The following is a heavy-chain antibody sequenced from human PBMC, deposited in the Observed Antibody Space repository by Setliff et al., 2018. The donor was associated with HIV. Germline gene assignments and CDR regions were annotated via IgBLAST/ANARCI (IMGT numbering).Heavy chain of an antibody. CDR1: GITVSGIY. D-gene: IGHD2-15*01. Sequence: GGSLRLSCVASGITVSGIYMTWVRQAPGKGLEWVSVINGGTTTYYADSVKGRFTISRDNSKNTLYLQRGSLRAEDMAVYYCASNFRSGYWYFDLWGRGTLVTVSS. CDR3: ASNFRSGYWYFDL. J-gene: IGHJ2*01. V-gene: IGHV3-66*02. CDR2: INGGTTT.